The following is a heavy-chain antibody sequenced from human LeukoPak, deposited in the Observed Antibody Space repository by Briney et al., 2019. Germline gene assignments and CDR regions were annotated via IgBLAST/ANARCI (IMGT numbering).Heavy chain of an antibody. Sequence: ASVKVSCTASGYTFSDYFMHWVRQAPGQGLEWMGWINPKTGGTTYAQKFQGRVTMTRDMSITTAYMDLGRLRSDDTAVYYCTRAFEYGWFDPWGQGTLVIVSS. CDR3: TRAFEYGWFDP. J-gene: IGHJ5*02. CDR2: INPKTGGT. V-gene: IGHV1-2*02. CDR1: GYTFSDYF. D-gene: IGHD4-17*01.